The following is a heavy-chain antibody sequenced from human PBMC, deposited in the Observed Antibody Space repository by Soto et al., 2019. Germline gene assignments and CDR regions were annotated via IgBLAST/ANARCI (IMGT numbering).Heavy chain of an antibody. J-gene: IGHJ5*02. V-gene: IGHV1-69*13. CDR3: ARDQVYMVPGHNWFDR. CDR1: GATFSSYA. CDR2: IIPIFGTA. Sequence: ASVKVSCKASGATFSSYAISWVRQAPGQGLEWMGGIIPIFGTANYAQKFQGRVTITADESTSTAYMELSGLRSEDTAVYYCARDQVYMVPGHNWFDRWGRESMVTV. D-gene: IGHD3-10*01.